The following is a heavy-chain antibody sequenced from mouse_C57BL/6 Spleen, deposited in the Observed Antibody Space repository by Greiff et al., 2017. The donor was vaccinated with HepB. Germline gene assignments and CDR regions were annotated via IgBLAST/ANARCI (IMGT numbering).Heavy chain of an antibody. CDR2: IYPGDGDT. CDR3: ARKGDHYYGSSPFAY. CDR1: GYAFSSSW. V-gene: IGHV1-82*01. D-gene: IGHD1-1*01. Sequence: QVQLQQSGPELVKPGASVKISCKASGYAFSSSWMNWVKQRPGKGLEWIGRIYPGDGDTNYNGKFKGKATLTADKSSSTAYMQLSSLTSEDSAVYFCARKGDHYYGSSPFAYWGQGTLVTVSA. J-gene: IGHJ3*01.